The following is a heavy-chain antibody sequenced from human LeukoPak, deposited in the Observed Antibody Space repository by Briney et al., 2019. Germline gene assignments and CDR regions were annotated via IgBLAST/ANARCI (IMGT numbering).Heavy chain of an antibody. Sequence: SVRVSCKAPGGPFRSYAISWVRQAPGQGLEWMGRIIPILGIANYAQKFQGRVTITADKSTSTAYMELSSLRSEDTAVYYCARDYRSYYGSGSYRDFDLWGRGTLVTVSS. CDR1: GGPFRSYA. V-gene: IGHV1-69*04. CDR3: ARDYRSYYGSGSYRDFDL. CDR2: IIPILGIA. D-gene: IGHD3-10*01. J-gene: IGHJ2*01.